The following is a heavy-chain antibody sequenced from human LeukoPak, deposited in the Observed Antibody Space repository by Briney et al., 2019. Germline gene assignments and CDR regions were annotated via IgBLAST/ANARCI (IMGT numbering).Heavy chain of an antibody. CDR1: GGSLSSGGYY. V-gene: IGHV4-31*03. J-gene: IGHJ4*02. D-gene: IGHD2-2*01. CDR3: ARGVLPIVPAAN. CDR2: IYYSGST. Sequence: SETLSLTCTVSGGSLSSGGYYWGWVRQHAGTGLEWVRDIYYSGSTYYNPSLKSRVTISVDTSKNQLSLKLSSATAADTAVYYCARGVLPIVPAANWGQGTLVTVSS.